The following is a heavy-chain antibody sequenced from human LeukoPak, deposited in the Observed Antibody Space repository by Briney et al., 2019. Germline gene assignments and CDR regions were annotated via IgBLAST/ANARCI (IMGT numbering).Heavy chain of an antibody. J-gene: IGHJ4*02. CDR3: ARETDLYDMPDY. D-gene: IGHD3-9*01. V-gene: IGHV4-59*01. Sequence: SETLSLTCTVSGGSISSYYWSWIRQPPGKGLEWIGYIYYSGSTNYNPSLKSRVTISVDTSKNQFSLKLSSVTAADTAVYYCARETDLYDMPDYWGQGTLVTVSS. CDR2: IYYSGST. CDR1: GGSISSYY.